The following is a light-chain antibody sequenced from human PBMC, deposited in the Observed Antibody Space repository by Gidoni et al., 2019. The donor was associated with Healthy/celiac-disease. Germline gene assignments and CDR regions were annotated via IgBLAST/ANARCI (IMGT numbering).Light chain of an antibody. J-gene: IGKJ1*01. CDR3: QQSYSTPWT. V-gene: IGKV1-39*01. Sequence: DIQLTHSPSSLSASVGDRVTITCRGSQNSSSYLNWYQQKPVKAPKLLIYAASSLQSGVPSRFRGSGAGRDLTLTISSLQPEDFATYYCQQSYSTPWTFGQGTKVEIK. CDR1: QNSSSY. CDR2: AAS.